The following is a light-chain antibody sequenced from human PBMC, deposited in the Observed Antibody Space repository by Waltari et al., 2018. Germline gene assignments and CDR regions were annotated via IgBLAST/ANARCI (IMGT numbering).Light chain of an antibody. V-gene: IGKV1-5*03. CDR3: QQYNTYST. J-gene: IGKJ1*01. CDR2: GAS. Sequence: DVQMTQSPSTLSASVGDRVTITCRASQSVSFWLAWYQQKPGKAPKLLISGASSLESGVPSRFSGSGSGTEFTLTISGLQPEDFATYYCQQYNTYSTFGQGTKVEIK. CDR1: QSVSFW.